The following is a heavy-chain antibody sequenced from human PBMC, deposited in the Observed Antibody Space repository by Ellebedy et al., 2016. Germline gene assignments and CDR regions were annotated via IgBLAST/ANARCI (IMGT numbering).Heavy chain of an antibody. Sequence: ASVKVSCKASGGTFSSYAISWVRQAPGQGLEWMGRIIPILGIANYAQKFQGSVTITADKSTSTAYMELKSLRSDDTAVYYCASNLGLRWPSPNGDYWGQGTLVTVSS. D-gene: IGHD4-23*01. CDR1: GGTFSSYA. CDR3: ASNLGLRWPSPNGDY. V-gene: IGHV1-69*04. J-gene: IGHJ4*02. CDR2: IIPILGIA.